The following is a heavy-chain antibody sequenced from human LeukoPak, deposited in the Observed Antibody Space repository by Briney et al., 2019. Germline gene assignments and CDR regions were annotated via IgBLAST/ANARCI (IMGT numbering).Heavy chain of an antibody. CDR3: ARQYSDILTGYHRGELYWYFDL. Sequence: SETLSLTCTVSGGSISSGSYYWSWIRQPAGKGLEWIGRIYSSGRTNYNPSLKRRVTISLDTFKNQFSLKLSSVTAADTAVYYCARQYSDILTGYHRGELYWYFDLWVRGTLVTVSS. V-gene: IGHV4-61*02. D-gene: IGHD3-9*01. CDR1: GGSISSGSYY. CDR2: IYSSGRT. J-gene: IGHJ2*01.